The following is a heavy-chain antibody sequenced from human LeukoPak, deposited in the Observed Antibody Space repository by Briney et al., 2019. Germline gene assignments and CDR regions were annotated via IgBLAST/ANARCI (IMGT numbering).Heavy chain of an antibody. CDR1: GFTFSSYS. Sequence: GGSLRLSCAASGFTFSSYSMNWVRQAPGKGPEWVSSISSDPSYMYYADSVKGRFTISRDNGRNSLYLQMNSLRPEDTAIYYCARVWIAVADYWGQGSLVTVSS. V-gene: IGHV3-21*01. J-gene: IGHJ4*02. CDR3: ARVWIAVADY. CDR2: ISSDPSYM. D-gene: IGHD6-19*01.